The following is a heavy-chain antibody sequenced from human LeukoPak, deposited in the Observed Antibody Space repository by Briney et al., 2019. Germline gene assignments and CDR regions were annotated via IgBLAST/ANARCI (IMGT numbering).Heavy chain of an antibody. Sequence: GGSLRLSCAASGFTVSSNYISWVRQVPGKGLEWVSVIYSGGRTYYADSVEGRFTISRHSTKNTVYLQMNSLRVEDTAVYYCAKRIGSCNSISCLYLDSWGQGTLVTVSS. D-gene: IGHD2-2*01. CDR2: IYSGGRT. V-gene: IGHV3-53*04. CDR1: GFTVSSNY. CDR3: AKRIGSCNSISCLYLDS. J-gene: IGHJ4*02.